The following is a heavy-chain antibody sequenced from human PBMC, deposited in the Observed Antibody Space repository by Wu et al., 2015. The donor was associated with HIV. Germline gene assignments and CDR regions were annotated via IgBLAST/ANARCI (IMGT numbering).Heavy chain of an antibody. D-gene: IGHD3-10*01. CDR3: ARDLVMAYYYGSGSYYKREEVWFDP. CDR1: GGTFSSYA. J-gene: IGHJ5*02. V-gene: IGHV1-69*13. CDR2: IIPIFGTA. Sequence: QVQLVQSGAEVKKPGSSVKVSCKASGGTFSSYAISWVRQAPGQGLEWMGRIIPIFGTANYAQKFQGRVTITADESTSTAYMELSSLRSEDTAVYYCARDLVMAYYYGSGSYYKREEVWFDPWGQGTLVTVSS.